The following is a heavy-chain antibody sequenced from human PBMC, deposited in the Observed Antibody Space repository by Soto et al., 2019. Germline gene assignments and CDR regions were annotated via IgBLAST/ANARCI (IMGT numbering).Heavy chain of an antibody. CDR2: TRNKANSYTT. V-gene: IGHV3-72*01. CDR3: ATRLNFDY. D-gene: IGHD2-8*01. Sequence: GGSLRLSCAASGFTFSDHYMDWVRQAPGKGLEWVGRTRNKANSYTTEYAVSVKGRFTISRDDSKNSLYLQMNSLKTEDTAVYYCATRLNFDYWGQGTLVTVSS. J-gene: IGHJ4*02. CDR1: GFTFSDHY.